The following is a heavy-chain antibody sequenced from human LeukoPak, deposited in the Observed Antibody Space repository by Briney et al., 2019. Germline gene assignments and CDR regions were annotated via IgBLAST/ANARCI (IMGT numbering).Heavy chain of an antibody. CDR3: EKDLCPDPLWPNSVH. J-gene: IGHJ4*02. CDR1: EFTFSNYA. V-gene: IGHV3-23*01. D-gene: IGHD3-10*01. CDR2: LSGSADTT. Sequence: PGGSLRLSCAASEFTFSNYAMGWVRQAPGKGLEWVSGLSGSADTTYYADSVKGRFTISRDNSKNTLYLQMNSLRAEDTAVYFCEKDLCPDPLWPNSVHWGRGTLVSVST.